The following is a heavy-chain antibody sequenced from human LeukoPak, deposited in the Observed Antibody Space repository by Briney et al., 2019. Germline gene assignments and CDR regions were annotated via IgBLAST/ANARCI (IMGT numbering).Heavy chain of an antibody. J-gene: IGHJ4*02. CDR3: ARDTSRISKLIQLWLIDY. D-gene: IGHD5-18*01. CDR1: GGTFSSYA. CDR2: ISAYNGNT. Sequence: ASVKVSCKASGGTFSSYAISWVRQAPGQGLEWMGWISAYNGNTNYAQKLQGRVTMTTDTSTSTAYMELRSLRSDDTAAYYCARDTSRISKLIQLWLIDYWGQGTLVTVSS. V-gene: IGHV1-18*01.